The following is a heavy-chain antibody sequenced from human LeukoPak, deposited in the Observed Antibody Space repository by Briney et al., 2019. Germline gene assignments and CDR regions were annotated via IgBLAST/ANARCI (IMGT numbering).Heavy chain of an antibody. D-gene: IGHD1-7*01. CDR1: GLPLGTYA. J-gene: IGHJ5*02. Sequence: PGGSLRLSCVASGLPLGTYAMSWVRQAPGKGLEWVSSISGSGGSTYYADSVKGRFTISRDNSKNTLFLQMNSLRAEDTAVYYCAKDPNSWNYDLPAIIFDPWGQGTLVTVPS. CDR2: ISGSGGST. CDR3: AKDPNSWNYDLPAIIFDP. V-gene: IGHV3-23*01.